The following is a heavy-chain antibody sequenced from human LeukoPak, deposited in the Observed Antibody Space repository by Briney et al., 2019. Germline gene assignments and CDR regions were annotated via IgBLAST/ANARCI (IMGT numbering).Heavy chain of an antibody. V-gene: IGHV1-2*02. Sequence: ASVTVSCKASGYTFTGYYMHWVRQAPGQGLEWMGWINPNSGGTNYAQKFQGRVTMTRDTSISTAYMELSRLRSDDTAVYYCAREIPRRGYFDYWGQGTLVTVSS. D-gene: IGHD3-10*01. CDR2: INPNSGGT. CDR3: AREIPRRGYFDY. CDR1: GYTFTGYY. J-gene: IGHJ4*02.